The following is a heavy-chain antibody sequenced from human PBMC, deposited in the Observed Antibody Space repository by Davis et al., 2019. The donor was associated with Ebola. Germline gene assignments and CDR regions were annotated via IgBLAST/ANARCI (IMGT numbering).Heavy chain of an antibody. V-gene: IGHV4-39*07. Sequence: SETLSLTCTVSGGSVSSGSYDWSWIRQPPGKGLEWIGEINHSRSTNYNPSLKSRVTISVDTSKNQFSLKLSSVTAADTAVYYCARGLTYYYDSSGYYWGQGTLVTVSS. CDR3: ARGLTYYYDSSGYY. CDR1: GGSVSSGSYD. J-gene: IGHJ4*02. CDR2: INHSRST. D-gene: IGHD3-22*01.